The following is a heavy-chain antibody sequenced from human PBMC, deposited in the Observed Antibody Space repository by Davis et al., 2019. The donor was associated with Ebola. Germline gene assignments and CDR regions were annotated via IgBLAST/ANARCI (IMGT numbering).Heavy chain of an antibody. CDR3: AKQRAYYDSSGYYDY. CDR1: GFTFSSYA. V-gene: IGHV3-48*02. D-gene: IGHD3-22*01. Sequence: PGGSLRLSCAASGFTFSSYAMNWVRQAPGKGLEWVSYISSSSSTIYYADSVKGRFTISRDNAKNSLYLQMNSLRDEDTAVYYCAKQRAYYDSSGYYDYWGQGTLVTVSS. CDR2: ISSSSSTI. J-gene: IGHJ4*02.